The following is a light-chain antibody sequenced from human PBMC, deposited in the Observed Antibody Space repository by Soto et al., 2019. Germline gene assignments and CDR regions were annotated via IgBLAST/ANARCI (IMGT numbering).Light chain of an antibody. J-gene: IGKJ4*01. V-gene: IGKV3-20*01. CDR3: HQYDSSPLT. CDR2: VAS. Sequence: EIVLTQSPGTLSLSPGERATLSCRASQSVSSSYLAWYQQKPGQAPRLLIYVASSRATGIPDGFSGSGSGTAFTLTISRLETEDFAVYYCHQYDSSPLTFGGGTKVEIK. CDR1: QSVSSSY.